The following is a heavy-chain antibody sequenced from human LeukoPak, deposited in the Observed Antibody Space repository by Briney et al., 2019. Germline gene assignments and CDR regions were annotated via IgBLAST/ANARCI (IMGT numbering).Heavy chain of an antibody. CDR3: VRGEDYGDYFDY. D-gene: IGHD4-17*01. CDR2: IYSGDSP. J-gene: IGHJ4*02. Sequence: PGGSLRLSCAASGFTVSSNYMSWVRQAPRKGLEWVSVIYSGDSPYYAHSVKGRFTISRDNSKNTLYLQMNSLRAGDTAVYYCVRGEDYGDYFDYWGQGTLVTVSS. CDR1: GFTVSSNY. V-gene: IGHV3-53*01.